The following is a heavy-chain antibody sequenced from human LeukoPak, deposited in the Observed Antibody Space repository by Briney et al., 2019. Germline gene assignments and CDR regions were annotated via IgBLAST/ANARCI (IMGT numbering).Heavy chain of an antibody. CDR2: INYSGST. CDR1: GGSISSYY. Sequence: SETLSLTYTVSGGSISSYYCSWIRQPPGKGLEWIGYINYSGSTNYNPALKSRVTISVDTSKNQVSLNLSSVTAADTAVYYCARLVYYYNGMDVWGQGTTVTVSS. J-gene: IGHJ6*02. CDR3: ARLVYYYNGMDV. V-gene: IGHV4-59*01.